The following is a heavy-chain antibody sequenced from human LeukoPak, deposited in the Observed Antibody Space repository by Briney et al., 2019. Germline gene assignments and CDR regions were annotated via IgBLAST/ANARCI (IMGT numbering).Heavy chain of an antibody. Sequence: GGSLRLSGAASELTSSIYEMNWVRQAPGGGLEGVSYISSSGSTIYYADSVRGRFTISRDNAKNSLYLQMNSLRAEDTAVYYCARARPSYYYGSGSSWGQGTLVTVSS. D-gene: IGHD3-10*01. CDR1: ELTSSIYE. J-gene: IGHJ4*02. CDR3: ARARPSYYYGSGSS. V-gene: IGHV3-48*03. CDR2: ISSSGSTI.